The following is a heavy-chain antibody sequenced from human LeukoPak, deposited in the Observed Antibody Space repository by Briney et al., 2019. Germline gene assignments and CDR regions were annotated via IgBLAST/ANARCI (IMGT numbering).Heavy chain of an antibody. CDR1: GGSISSSSYY. Sequence: SETLSLTCTVSGGSISSSSYYWGWIRQPPGKGLERIGSIYYSGSVYYNPSLKSRVTISVDTSKNQFSMKLSSVTAADTAVYYCARLGNDAFDIWGQGTMVTVSS. CDR3: ARLGNDAFDI. D-gene: IGHD7-27*01. V-gene: IGHV4-39*01. CDR2: IYYSGSV. J-gene: IGHJ3*02.